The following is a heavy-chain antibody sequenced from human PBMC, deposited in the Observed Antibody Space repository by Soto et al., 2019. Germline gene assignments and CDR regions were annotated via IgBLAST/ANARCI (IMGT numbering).Heavy chain of an antibody. J-gene: IGHJ6*02. Sequence: EVQLVESGGGLVKPGGSLRLSCVASGFAFSGYSMNWVRQTPGTGLEWLSNSSSSSGSMSHADSLQGRFTISRDNGKKSLYLQLCNLRIEDTGFYFCVRDAGFYDESGQKRYYGMDVWGLGTTVIVSS. CDR1: GFAFSGYS. CDR3: VRDAGFYDESGQKRYYGMDV. D-gene: IGHD3-16*01. V-gene: IGHV3-21*03. CDR2: SSSSSGSM.